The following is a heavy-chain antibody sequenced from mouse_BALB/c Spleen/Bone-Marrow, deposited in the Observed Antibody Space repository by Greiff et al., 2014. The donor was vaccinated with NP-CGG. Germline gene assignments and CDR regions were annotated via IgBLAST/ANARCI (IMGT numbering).Heavy chain of an antibody. CDR2: IDPFNGDT. D-gene: IGHD2-4*01. J-gene: IGHJ3*01. Sequence: VQLQQSGSELMKPGASVKISCKASGYSFTSYYMHWVKQSHGKSLEWIGYIDPFNGDTNYNQKFKGKATLTVDKSSSTAYMHLSSLTSEDSAVYYCARRVITTGPGFAYWGQGTLVTVSA. CDR1: GYSFTSYY. V-gene: IGHV1-31*01. CDR3: ARRVITTGPGFAY.